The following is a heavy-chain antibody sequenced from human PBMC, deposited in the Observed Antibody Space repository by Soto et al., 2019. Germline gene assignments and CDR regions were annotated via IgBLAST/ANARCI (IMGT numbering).Heavy chain of an antibody. CDR3: ARGMGDDYGDYEFDY. D-gene: IGHD4-17*01. CDR1: GYTFTSYG. CDR2: ISANNGNT. J-gene: IGHJ4*02. Sequence: ASVKVSCKASGYTFTSYGISWVRQAPGQGLEWMGWISANNGNTGYAQKLQGRVTMTTNTSMSTAYMELSSLRSEDTAVYYCARGMGDDYGDYEFDYWGQGTLVTVSS. V-gene: IGHV1-18*01.